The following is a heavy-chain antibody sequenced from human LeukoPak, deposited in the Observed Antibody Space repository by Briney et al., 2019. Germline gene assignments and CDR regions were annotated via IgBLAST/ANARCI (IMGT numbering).Heavy chain of an antibody. CDR1: GFTFSSYS. CDR2: ISSSSSYI. J-gene: IGHJ4*02. D-gene: IGHD3-22*01. V-gene: IGHV3-21*01. CDR3: ARDQGDAPYYYDSSGYYYDY. Sequence: GGSLRLSCAASGFTFSSYSMNWVRQAPGKGLELVSSISSSSSYIYYADSVKGRFTISRDNAKNSLYLQMNSLRAEDTAVYYCARDQGDAPYYYDSSGYYYDYWGQGTLVTVSS.